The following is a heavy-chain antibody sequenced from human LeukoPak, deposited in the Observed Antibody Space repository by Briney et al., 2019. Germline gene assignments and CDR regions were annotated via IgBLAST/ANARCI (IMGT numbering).Heavy chain of an antibody. V-gene: IGHV1-18*01. Sequence: GASVKVSCKASGYTFTSYGISWVRQAPGQGLEWMGWISAYNGNTNYAQKLQGRVTMTTDTSTSTAYMELSRLRSDDTAVYYCARGSFGGDYDSSGFLYWGQGTLVTVSS. CDR2: ISAYNGNT. D-gene: IGHD3-22*01. CDR3: ARGSFGGDYDSSGFLY. J-gene: IGHJ4*02. CDR1: GYTFTSYG.